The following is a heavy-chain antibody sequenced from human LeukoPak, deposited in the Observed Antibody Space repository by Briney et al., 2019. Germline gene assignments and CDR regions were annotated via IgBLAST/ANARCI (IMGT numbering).Heavy chain of an antibody. J-gene: IGHJ4*02. D-gene: IGHD3-10*01. CDR3: ARDRGSGSYYVD. V-gene: IGHV1-69*06. CDR2: ITPIFGTA. Sequence: SVKVSCKASGGTFSSYAISWVRQAPGQGLEWMGGITPIFGTANYAQKFQGRVTITADKSTSTAYMELSSLRSEDTAVYYCARDRGSGSYYVDWGQGTLVTVSS. CDR1: GGTFSSYA.